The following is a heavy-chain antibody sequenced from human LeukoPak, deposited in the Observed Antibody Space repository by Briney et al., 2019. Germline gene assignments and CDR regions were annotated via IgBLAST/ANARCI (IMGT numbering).Heavy chain of an antibody. CDR2: IYHSGST. CDR3: ARHPTGSGRTNGVDV. V-gene: IGHV4-59*08. D-gene: IGHD3-10*01. CDR1: AGSFSGYY. Sequence: SETLSLTCAVYAGSFSGYYWSWIRQPPGKGLEWIGYIYHSGSTNYNPSLNSRVTISIDTSKNQFSLNLSSVTAADTAVYYCARHPTGSGRTNGVDVWGQGTTVTVSS. J-gene: IGHJ6*02.